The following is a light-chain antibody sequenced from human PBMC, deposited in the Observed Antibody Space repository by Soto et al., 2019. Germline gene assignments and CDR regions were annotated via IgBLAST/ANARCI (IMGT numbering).Light chain of an antibody. J-gene: IGKJ2*01. Sequence: SVSPGERATLSCRASQSVSSNLAWYQQKPGQAPRLLIYGASTRATGIPARFSGSGSGTEFTLTISSLQSEDFAVYYCQQYNNWPPVYTFGQGTKLEIK. CDR1: QSVSSN. V-gene: IGKV3D-15*01. CDR3: QQYNNWPPVYT. CDR2: GAS.